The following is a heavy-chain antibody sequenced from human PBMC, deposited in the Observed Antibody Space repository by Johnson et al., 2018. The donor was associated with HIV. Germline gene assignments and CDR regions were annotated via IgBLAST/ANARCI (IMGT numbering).Heavy chain of an antibody. J-gene: IGHJ3*01. V-gene: IGHV3-48*04. CDR2: ISSSGATT. Sequence: VQLVESGGGLVQPGRSLRLSCAASGFTFSSYGMHWVRQAPGKGLEWVSHISSSGATTYYADPVTGRFTISRDNAKKSLYLQMNSLRVEDTAVYYCARDLAPRPPARLDVFDVWGQGTMVTVS. CDR3: ARDLAPRPPARLDVFDV. CDR1: GFTFSSYG. D-gene: IGHD2-15*01.